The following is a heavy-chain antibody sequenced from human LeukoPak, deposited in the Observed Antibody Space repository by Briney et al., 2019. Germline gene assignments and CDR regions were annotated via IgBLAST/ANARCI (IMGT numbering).Heavy chain of an antibody. Sequence: GGSLRLSCAASGFTFSSYSMNWARQAPGKGLEWVSSISSSSSYIYYADSVKGRFTISRDNAKNSLYLQMNSLRAEDTAVYYCARDAYSSGWYLAYWGQGTLVTVSS. V-gene: IGHV3-21*01. CDR3: ARDAYSSGWYLAY. CDR1: GFTFSSYS. CDR2: ISSSSSYI. D-gene: IGHD6-19*01. J-gene: IGHJ4*02.